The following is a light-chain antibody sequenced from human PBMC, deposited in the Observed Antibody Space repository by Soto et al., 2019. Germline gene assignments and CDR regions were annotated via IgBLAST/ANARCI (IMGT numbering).Light chain of an antibody. CDR3: QQYNIWPRT. Sequence: MSKDPTTLAEATGEDATLSCRASQSVSSNLAWYQQKPGQAPRLLIYGASTRATGIPARFSGSGSGTEFTLTISSLQPEDFAVFYCQQYNIWPRTFGQGTKVDIK. J-gene: IGKJ1*01. CDR1: QSVSSN. V-gene: IGKV3-15*01. CDR2: GAS.